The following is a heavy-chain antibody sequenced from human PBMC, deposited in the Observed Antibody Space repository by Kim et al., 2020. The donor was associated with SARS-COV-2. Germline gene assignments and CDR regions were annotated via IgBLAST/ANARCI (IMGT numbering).Heavy chain of an antibody. D-gene: IGHD3-22*01. J-gene: IGHJ3*02. CDR1: GGSISSSSYY. CDR2: IYYTGST. Sequence: SETLSLTCTVSGGSISSSSYYWGWIRQPPGKGLEWIGSIYYTGSTYYNPSLKSRVTISVDTSKNQFSLKLSSVTAADTAVYYCARMGYYYDRSDAFDIWGQGTMVTVSS. CDR3: ARMGYYYDRSDAFDI. V-gene: IGHV4-39*01.